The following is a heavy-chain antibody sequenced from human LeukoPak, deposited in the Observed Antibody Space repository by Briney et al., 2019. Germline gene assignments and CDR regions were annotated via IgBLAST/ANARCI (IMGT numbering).Heavy chain of an antibody. CDR3: ARVWELSDAFDI. Sequence: PSETLSLTCTVSGYSISSGYYWDWIRQPPGKGLEWIGGIYHSGSTPYNPSLKSRVTISVDTSKNQFSLKLSSVTAADAAVYYCARVWELSDAFDIWGQGTMVTVSS. V-gene: IGHV4-38-2*02. CDR1: GYSISSGYY. CDR2: IYHSGST. D-gene: IGHD1-26*01. J-gene: IGHJ3*02.